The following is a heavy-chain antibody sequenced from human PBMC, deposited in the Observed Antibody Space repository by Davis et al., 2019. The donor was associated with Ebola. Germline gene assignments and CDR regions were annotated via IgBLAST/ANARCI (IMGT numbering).Heavy chain of an antibody. Sequence: PGGSLRLSCAASGFTFSSYAMSWVRQAPGKGLEWVSAISGSGGSTYYADSVKGRFTISRDNSKNTLYLQMNSLRAEDTAVYYCAKDSEVVPAAIQGLGQNWFDPWGQGTLVTVSS. CDR1: GFTFSSYA. V-gene: IGHV3-23*01. CDR2: ISGSGGST. D-gene: IGHD2-2*02. CDR3: AKDSEVVPAAIQGLGQNWFDP. J-gene: IGHJ5*02.